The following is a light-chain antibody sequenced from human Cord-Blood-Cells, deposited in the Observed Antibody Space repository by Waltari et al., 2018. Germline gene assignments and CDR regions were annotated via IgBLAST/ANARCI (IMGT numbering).Light chain of an antibody. CDR1: QSVSSSY. V-gene: IGKV3D-20*01. J-gene: IGKJ1*01. Sequence: EIVLTQSPATLSLSPGERATLSCGASQSVSSSYLAWYQQKPGLAPRLLIYDASSRATGIPDRFSGSGSGTDSTLTISRLEPEDFAVYYCQQYGSSPTFGQGTKVEIK. CDR2: DAS. CDR3: QQYGSSPT.